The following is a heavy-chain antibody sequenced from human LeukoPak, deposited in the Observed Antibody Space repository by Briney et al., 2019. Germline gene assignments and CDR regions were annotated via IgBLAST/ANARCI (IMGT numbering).Heavy chain of an antibody. V-gene: IGHV3-43*01. D-gene: IGHD2-2*01. CDR2: ISWDGGST. J-gene: IGHJ4*02. CDR3: AKDSSGDCSSTSCYGGVFDY. Sequence: GGSLRLSCAASGFTFDDYTMHWVRQAPGKGLEWVSLISWDGGSTYYADSVKGRFTISRDNSKNSLYLQMNSLRTEDTALYYCAKDSSGDCSSTSCYGGVFDYWGQGTLVTVSS. CDR1: GFTFDDYT.